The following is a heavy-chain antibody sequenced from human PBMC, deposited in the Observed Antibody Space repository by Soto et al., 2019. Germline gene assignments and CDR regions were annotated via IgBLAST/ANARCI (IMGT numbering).Heavy chain of an antibody. V-gene: IGHV3-23*01. CDR3: AKDGGSGTYPEY. Sequence: GGSLRLSCAASGFTFSDYAMNWVRQAPGTGLEWVSVISSSGDSTYYADSVKGRFTVSRDNSKNTLSLQMNSLRAEDTALYYCAKDGGSGTYPEYRGPAALVTVSS. D-gene: IGHD1-26*01. J-gene: IGHJ4*02. CDR1: GFTFSDYA. CDR2: ISSSGDST.